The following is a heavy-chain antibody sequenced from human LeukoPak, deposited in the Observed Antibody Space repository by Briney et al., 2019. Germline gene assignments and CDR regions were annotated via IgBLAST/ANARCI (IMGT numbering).Heavy chain of an antibody. CDR3: ATRVAAAGGFDY. Sequence: GASVKVPCKVSGYTLTELSMHWVRQAPGKGLEWMGGFDPEDGETIYAQKFQGRVTMTEDTSTDTAYMELSSLRSEDTAVYYCATRVAAAGGFDYWGQGTLVTVSS. V-gene: IGHV1-24*01. J-gene: IGHJ4*02. CDR1: GYTLTELS. CDR2: FDPEDGET. D-gene: IGHD6-13*01.